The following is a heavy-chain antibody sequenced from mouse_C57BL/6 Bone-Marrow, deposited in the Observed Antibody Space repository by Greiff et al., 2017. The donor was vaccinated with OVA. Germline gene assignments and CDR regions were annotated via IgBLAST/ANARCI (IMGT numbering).Heavy chain of an antibody. CDR1: GYTFTDYN. D-gene: IGHD1-1*01. J-gene: IGHJ1*03. Sequence: EVQLQQSGPELVKPGASVKIPCKASGYTFTDYNMDWVKQSHGKSLEWIGDINPNNGGTIYNQKFKGKATLTVDKSSSTAYMELRSLTSEDTAVYYCARRDFHYYGSSPFYWYFDVWGTGTTVTVSS. CDR2: INPNNGGT. CDR3: ARRDFHYYGSSPFYWYFDV. V-gene: IGHV1-18*01.